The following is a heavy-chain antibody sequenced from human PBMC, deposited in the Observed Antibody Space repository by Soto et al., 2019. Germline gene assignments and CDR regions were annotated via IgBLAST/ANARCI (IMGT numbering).Heavy chain of an antibody. CDR2: ISSSSSTI. Sequence: EVQLVESGGGLVQPGGSLRLSCAASGFTFSSYSMNWVRQAPGKGLEWVSYISSSSSTIYYADSVKGRFTISRDNAKNSLYRQMNSLRAEDTAVYYCARDGYDSSGYQTDFDYWGQGALVTVSS. CDR1: GFTFSSYS. D-gene: IGHD3-22*01. CDR3: ARDGYDSSGYQTDFDY. V-gene: IGHV3-48*01. J-gene: IGHJ4*02.